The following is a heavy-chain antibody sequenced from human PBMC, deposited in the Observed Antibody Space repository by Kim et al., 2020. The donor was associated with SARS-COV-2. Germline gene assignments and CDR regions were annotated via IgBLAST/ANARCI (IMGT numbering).Heavy chain of an antibody. V-gene: IGHV3-23*01. J-gene: IGHJ4*02. CDR2: ISSSGGTT. Sequence: GGSLRLSCAASGFTFNNYAMTWVRQAPGKGLEWVSGISSSGGTTNYADSVKGRFTISRDNSKNTVYLQMSSLRAEDTALYYCAKNQAGPHDYWGQGTLVTVSS. CDR3: AKNQAGPHDY. CDR1: GFTFNNYA.